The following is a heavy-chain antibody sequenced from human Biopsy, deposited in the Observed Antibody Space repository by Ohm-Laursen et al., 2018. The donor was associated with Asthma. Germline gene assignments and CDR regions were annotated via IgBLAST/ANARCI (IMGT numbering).Heavy chain of an antibody. V-gene: IGHV4-30-4*08. J-gene: IGHJ5*02. CDR2: IYYSGST. CDR3: ARASVAASSNWFDP. D-gene: IGHD6-19*01. Sequence: TLSLTCIVSGDSISSRGGHYWSWIRQHPGKGLEWIGYIYYSGSTYYNPSLKSRVTISVDTSENQFSLKVRSVTAADTAVYYCARASVAASSNWFDPWGQGTLVTVSS. CDR1: GDSISSRGGHY.